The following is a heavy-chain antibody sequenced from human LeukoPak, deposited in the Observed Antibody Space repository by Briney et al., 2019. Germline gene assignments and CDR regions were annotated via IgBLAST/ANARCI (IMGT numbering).Heavy chain of an antibody. CDR3: ATYSSSNGREFQY. D-gene: IGHD2-2*01. Sequence: GGSLRLSCAASGFTFSTYAMSWVRQAPGKGLVWVSRINTDGSSTSYADSVKGRFTISRDNAKNTLYLQMNSLRAEDTAVYYCATYSSSNGREFQYWGQGTLVTVSS. V-gene: IGHV3-74*01. CDR2: INTDGSST. CDR1: GFTFSTYA. J-gene: IGHJ1*01.